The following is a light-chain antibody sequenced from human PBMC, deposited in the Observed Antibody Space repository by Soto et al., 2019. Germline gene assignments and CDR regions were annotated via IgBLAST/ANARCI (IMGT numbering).Light chain of an antibody. Sequence: DIVLTQSPATRSLSPGERATLSCRASEGVNNFLAWYQQRPGQSPRLLIYDVSTRATGIPSRFSGSGSGADFTLTISSLEPDDFAVYYCQQRYNWPRTFGQGTKVEI. CDR3: QQRYNWPRT. CDR2: DVS. J-gene: IGKJ1*01. CDR1: EGVNNF. V-gene: IGKV3-11*01.